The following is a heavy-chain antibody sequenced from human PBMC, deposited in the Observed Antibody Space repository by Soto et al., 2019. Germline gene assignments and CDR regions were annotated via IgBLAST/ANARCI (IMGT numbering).Heavy chain of an antibody. CDR3: ARVGPVQGYSYGDAFDI. CDR2: ISAYNGNT. J-gene: IGHJ3*02. CDR1: GYTFTSYG. Sequence: ASVKVSCKASGYTFTSYGISWVRQAPGQGLEWMGWISAYNGNTNYAQKLQGRVTMTTDTSTSTAYMELRSLRSDDTAVYYCARVGPVQGYSYGDAFDIWGQGTMVTVSS. D-gene: IGHD5-18*01. V-gene: IGHV1-18*01.